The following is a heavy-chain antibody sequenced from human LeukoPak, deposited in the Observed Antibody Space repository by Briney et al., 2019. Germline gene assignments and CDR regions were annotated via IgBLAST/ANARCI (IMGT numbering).Heavy chain of an antibody. CDR3: TTDRVKQPWIYYYYMDV. J-gene: IGHJ6*03. CDR1: GFTFSNAW. CDR2: IKSKTGGGTT. Sequence: GGSLRLSCAASGFTFSNAWMSWVRQAPGQGLEWVGRIKSKTGGGTTDYAARVKGRFTISRDDSKNTLYLQMNSLKTEDTAVYYCTTDRVKQPWIYYYYMDVWGKGTTVTVSS. V-gene: IGHV3-15*01. D-gene: IGHD6-6*01.